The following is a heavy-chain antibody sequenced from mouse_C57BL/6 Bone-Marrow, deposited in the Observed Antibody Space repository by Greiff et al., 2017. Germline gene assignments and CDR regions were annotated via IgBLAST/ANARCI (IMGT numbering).Heavy chain of an antibody. CDR1: GFNIKDDY. J-gene: IGHJ2*01. V-gene: IGHV14-4*01. D-gene: IGHD1-1*01. CDR3: TTIYYYGGDDLGFDY. CDR2: IDPENGDT. Sequence: EVQRVESGAELVRPGASVKLSCTASGFNIKDDYMHWVKQRPEQGLEWIGWIDPENGDTEYASKFQGKATITADTSSNTAYLQLSSLTSEDTAVYYCTTIYYYGGDDLGFDYWGQGTTLTVSS.